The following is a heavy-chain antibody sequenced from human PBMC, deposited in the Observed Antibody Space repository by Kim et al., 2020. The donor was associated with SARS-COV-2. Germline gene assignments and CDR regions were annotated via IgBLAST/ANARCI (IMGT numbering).Heavy chain of an antibody. D-gene: IGHD6-19*01. Sequence: SETLSLTCTVSGGSITNYYWTWIRQPPGKGLEWLGNIYHSGTTNYNPSLYSRVTMSVDTSKHHFSLTLTSVTAADTAVYYCARGVSGPSAAYYYGMDVWGQGTTVTVSS. CDR1: GGSITNYY. V-gene: IGHV4-59*13. J-gene: IGHJ6*02. CDR2: IYHSGTT. CDR3: ARGVSGPSAAYYYGMDV.